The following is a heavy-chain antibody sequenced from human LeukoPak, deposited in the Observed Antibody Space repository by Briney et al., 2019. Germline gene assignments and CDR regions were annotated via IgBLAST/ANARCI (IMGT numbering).Heavy chain of an antibody. CDR3: ARGGGNFDY. Sequence: GRSLRLSCSASGFTFNTYWMNWVRQAPGKGLEWVANIKRDESETYYVDSVKGRFTISRDNAKNSLSLQMNSLRAEDTAVYYCARGGGNFDYWGQGTLVTVSS. D-gene: IGHD2/OR15-2a*01. CDR2: IKRDESET. V-gene: IGHV3-7*01. J-gene: IGHJ4*02. CDR1: GFTFNTYW.